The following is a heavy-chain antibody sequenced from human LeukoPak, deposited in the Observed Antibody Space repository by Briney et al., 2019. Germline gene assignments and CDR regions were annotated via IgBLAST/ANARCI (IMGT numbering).Heavy chain of an antibody. V-gene: IGHV3-30*18. Sequence: GGSLRLSCAASGFTFSSYGMHWVRQAPGKGLEWVAAISYDGSNKYYADSVKGRFTISRDNSKNTLYLQMNSLRAEDTAVYYCAKSYGAGPYYYYGMDVWGQGTTVTVSS. D-gene: IGHD5-18*01. CDR1: GFTFSSYG. J-gene: IGHJ6*02. CDR2: ISYDGSNK. CDR3: AKSYGAGPYYYYGMDV.